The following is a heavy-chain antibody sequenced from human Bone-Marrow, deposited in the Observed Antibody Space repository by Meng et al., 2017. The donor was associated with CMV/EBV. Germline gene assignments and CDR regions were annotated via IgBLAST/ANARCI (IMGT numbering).Heavy chain of an antibody. V-gene: IGHV4-39*07. Sequence: SETLSLTCTVSGGSISSSSYYWGWIRQPPGKGLEWIGSIYYSGTNYYNPSLKSRVTISVDTSKNQFSLKLSSVTAADTAVYYCARVHSGPAYNWFDPWGQGTLVTVSS. J-gene: IGHJ5*02. CDR2: IYYSGTN. CDR1: GGSISSSSYY. CDR3: ARVHSGPAYNWFDP. D-gene: IGHD2-15*01.